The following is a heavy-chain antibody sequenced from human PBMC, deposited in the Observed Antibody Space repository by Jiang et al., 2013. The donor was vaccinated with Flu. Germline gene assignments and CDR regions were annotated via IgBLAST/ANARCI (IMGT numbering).Heavy chain of an antibody. CDR3: AKGGVVPAAMAFGPSPLEPNYYYYGMDV. Sequence: GAEVKKPGSSVKVSCKASGGTFSSYTISWVRQAPGQGLEWMGRIIPILGIANYAQKFQGRVTITADKSTSTAYMELSSLRSEDTAVYYCAKGGVVPAAMAFGPSPLEPNYYYYGMDVWAKGPRSPSP. CDR1: GGTFSSYT. CDR2: IIPILGIA. V-gene: IGHV1-69*02. J-gene: IGHJ6*02. D-gene: IGHD2-2*01.